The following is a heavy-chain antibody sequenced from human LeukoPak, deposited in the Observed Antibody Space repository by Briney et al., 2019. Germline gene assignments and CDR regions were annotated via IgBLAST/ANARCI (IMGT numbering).Heavy chain of an antibody. Sequence: PGGSLRLSCAASGFTFSTYAMSWVRQAPGKGLEWVSGISGGGGSRYYADSVKGRLTISRDNSKNTLDLQMNSLRAEDTAVYYCAKGRYYDVSGAFDYWGQGTLVTVSS. V-gene: IGHV3-23*01. CDR2: ISGGGGSR. J-gene: IGHJ4*02. D-gene: IGHD3-22*01. CDR1: GFTFSTYA. CDR3: AKGRYYDVSGAFDY.